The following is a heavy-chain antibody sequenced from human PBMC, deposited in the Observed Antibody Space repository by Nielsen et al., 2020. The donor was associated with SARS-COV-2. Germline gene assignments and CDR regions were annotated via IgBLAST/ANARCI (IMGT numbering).Heavy chain of an antibody. D-gene: IGHD3-3*01. CDR1: GITIDDFA. V-gene: IGHV3-9*01. J-gene: IGHJ6*02. Sequence: SLKLSCASSGITIDDFAMHWVPQVPGKGLAWVSGISWNSGSIGYADSVKGRFTISRDNAKNSLYLQLNSLRAEDTALYYCATGDDFWSVYYYYGIGVWGQGTTVTVSS. CDR2: ISWNSGSI. CDR3: ATGDDFWSVYYYYGIGV.